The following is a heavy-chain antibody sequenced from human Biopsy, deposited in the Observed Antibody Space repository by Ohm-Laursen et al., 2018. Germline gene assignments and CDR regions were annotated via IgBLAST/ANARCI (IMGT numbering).Heavy chain of an antibody. Sequence: SLRLSCSASGFTFSTYSMTWVRQAPGKGLEWVSTISGSDHSRSYADSVKGRFTISRGNSKSTLFLQMNSLRAEDTAVYFCARDLDHYDANADSGDYDYWGQGTLVSVSS. CDR2: ISGSDHSR. CDR1: GFTFSTYS. V-gene: IGHV3-23*01. J-gene: IGHJ4*02. D-gene: IGHD4/OR15-4a*01. CDR3: ARDLDHYDANADSGDYDY.